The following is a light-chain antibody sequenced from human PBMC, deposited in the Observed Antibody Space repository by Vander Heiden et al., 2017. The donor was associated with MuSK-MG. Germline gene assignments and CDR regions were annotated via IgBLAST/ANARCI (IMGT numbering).Light chain of an antibody. Sequence: SYVLTQPPSVSVAPGQTARITCGGNNIGSKSVHWYQQKPGQAPVLVVYDDRDRPSGIPERFSGSNSGNTATLTISRVEAGDEADYYCQVWDSSSEHVVFGGGTKLTVL. J-gene: IGLJ2*01. CDR2: DDR. CDR3: QVWDSSSEHVV. CDR1: NIGSKS. V-gene: IGLV3-21*02.